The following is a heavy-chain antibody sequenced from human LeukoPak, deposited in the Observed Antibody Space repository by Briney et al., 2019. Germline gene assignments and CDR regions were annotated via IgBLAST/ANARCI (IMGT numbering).Heavy chain of an antibody. V-gene: IGHV3-74*01. Sequence: GGSLRLSCAASGFTFSSYWMHWVRQAPGKGLVWVSRINTDGSSTSYADSVKGRFTISRDNAKNTLYLQMNSLRAEDTAVYYCARDPLLWFGEPRFDPWGQGTLVTVSS. D-gene: IGHD3-10*01. CDR1: GFTFSSYW. CDR3: ARDPLLWFGEPRFDP. J-gene: IGHJ5*02. CDR2: INTDGSST.